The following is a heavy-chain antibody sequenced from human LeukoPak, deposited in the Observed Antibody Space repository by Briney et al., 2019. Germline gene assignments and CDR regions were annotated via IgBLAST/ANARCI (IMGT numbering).Heavy chain of an antibody. V-gene: IGHV4-59*08. CDR1: GGSISSYY. Sequence: PSETLSLTCTVSGGSISSYYWSWIRQPPGKGLEWIGYIYYSGSTNYNPSLKSRVTISVDTSKNQFSLKLSSVTAADTAVYYCAKVPRWSGQDYWGQGTLVTVSS. CDR3: AKVPRWSGQDY. D-gene: IGHD3-3*01. J-gene: IGHJ4*02. CDR2: IYYSGST.